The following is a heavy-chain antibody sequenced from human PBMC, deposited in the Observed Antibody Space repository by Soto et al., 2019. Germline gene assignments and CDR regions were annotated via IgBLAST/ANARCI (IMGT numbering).Heavy chain of an antibody. V-gene: IGHV1-69*01. CDR3: AREIVGATKTDAFDI. J-gene: IGHJ3*02. CDR2: IIPIFGTA. D-gene: IGHD1-26*01. CDR1: GGTFSSYA. Sequence: QVQLVQSGAEVKKPGSSVKVSCKASGGTFSSYAISWVRQAPGQGLEWMGGIIPIFGTANYAQKFQCRVTSTADESTSTDYMELSSLRSEDTAVYYCAREIVGATKTDAFDIWGQGTMVTVSS.